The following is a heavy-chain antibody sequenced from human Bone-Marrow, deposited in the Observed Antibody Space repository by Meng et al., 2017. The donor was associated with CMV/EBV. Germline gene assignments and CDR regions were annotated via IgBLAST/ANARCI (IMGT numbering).Heavy chain of an antibody. CDR1: GFTFSSYG. D-gene: IGHD6-13*01. CDR3: ARGGRKGRFQQLVSVGWGY. CDR2: ISSSGSTI. J-gene: IGHJ4*01. Sequence: LSLTCAASGFTFSSYGMNWVRQAPGKGLEWVSYISSSGSTIYYADSVKGRFTISRDNAKNSLYLQMNSLRAEDTAVYYCARGGRKGRFQQLVSVGWGYWGHGTLVTVSS. V-gene: IGHV3-48*04.